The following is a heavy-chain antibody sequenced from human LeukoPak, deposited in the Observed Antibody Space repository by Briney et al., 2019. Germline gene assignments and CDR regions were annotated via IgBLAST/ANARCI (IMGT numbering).Heavy chain of an antibody. CDR3: ARDSSKNLLWFGELFYYYYMDV. CDR1: GYTFTGYY. D-gene: IGHD3-10*01. Sequence: ASVKVSCKASGYTFTGYYMHWVRQAPGQGLEWMGWINPNSGGTNYAQKFQGRVTMTRDTSISTAYMEPSRLRSDDTAVYYCARDSSKNLLWFGELFYYYYMDVWGKGTTVTISS. V-gene: IGHV1-2*02. J-gene: IGHJ6*03. CDR2: INPNSGGT.